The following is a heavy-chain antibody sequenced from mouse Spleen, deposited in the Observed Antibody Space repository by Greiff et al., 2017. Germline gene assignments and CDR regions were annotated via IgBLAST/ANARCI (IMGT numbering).Heavy chain of an antibody. CDR3: ARIDDYVFDY. V-gene: IGHV8-8*01. CDR2: IWWDDDK. Sequence: QVTLKESGPGILQPSQTLSLTCSFSGFSLSTCGMGVGWIRQPPGKGLEWLAHIWWDDDKYYNPALKSRLTISKDTSKNQVFLKIANVDTADTATYYCARIDDYVFDYWGQGTTLTVSS. CDR1: GFSLSTCGMG. J-gene: IGHJ2*01. D-gene: IGHD2-4*01.